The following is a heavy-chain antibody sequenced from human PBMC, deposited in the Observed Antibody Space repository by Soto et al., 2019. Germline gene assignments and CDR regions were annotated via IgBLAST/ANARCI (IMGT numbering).Heavy chain of an antibody. CDR3: TSPTGGDYYYGMDV. CDR2: IYSGGST. J-gene: IGHJ6*02. D-gene: IGHD3-16*01. V-gene: IGHV3-53*01. CDR1: GFTVSSNY. Sequence: GGSLRLSCAASGFTVSSNYMSWVRQAPGKGLEWVSVIYSGGSTYYADSVKGRFTISRDNSKNTLYLQMNSLRAEGTAVYYCTSPTGGDYYYGMDVWGQGTTVTVSS.